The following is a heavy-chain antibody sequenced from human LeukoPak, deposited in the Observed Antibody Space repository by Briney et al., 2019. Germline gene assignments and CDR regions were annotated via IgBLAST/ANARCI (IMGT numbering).Heavy chain of an antibody. D-gene: IGHD2-2*01. V-gene: IGHV1-2*02. CDR3: ARGLVAVVPTSMGF. J-gene: IGHJ4*02. CDR2: INPNSGGT. Sequence: ASVKVSCKASGYIFTGYYIYWVRQAPGQGLEWMGWINPNSGGTNYAQQFQGRVTMTRDTSISTAYMELTSLRSDDSAVYYCARGLVAVVPTSMGFWGQGTLDTVSS. CDR1: GYIFTGYY.